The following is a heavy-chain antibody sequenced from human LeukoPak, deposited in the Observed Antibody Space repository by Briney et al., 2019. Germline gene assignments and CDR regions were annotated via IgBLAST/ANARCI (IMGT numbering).Heavy chain of an antibody. V-gene: IGHV3-23*01. J-gene: IGHJ5*02. Sequence: PGGSLTLSCAASGFTLSSYAMSWVRQAPGKGLEWVSGISGSGGTTYHADSVKGRFTISRDNSRNTLYLQMNSLRAEDTAVYYCAKGYCSSFTCYSRFDPWGQGTLVTVSS. CDR2: ISGSGGTT. CDR3: AKGYCSSFTCYSRFDP. D-gene: IGHD2-2*01. CDR1: GFTLSSYA.